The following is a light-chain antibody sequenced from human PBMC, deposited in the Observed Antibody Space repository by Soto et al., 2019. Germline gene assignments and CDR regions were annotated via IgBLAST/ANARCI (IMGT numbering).Light chain of an antibody. V-gene: IGLV2-14*01. CDR3: TSYTNINTRACV. CDR1: SGDVDAFDY. CDR2: EVS. J-gene: IGLJ1*01. Sequence: QSVLTQPASVSGSPGQSITISCTGTSGDVDAFDYVSWYQQHPGKAPKLMLFEVSDRPSGVSDRFSGSKSGSTASLTIFGLQAEDEADYFCTSYTNINTRACVFGTGTKVTV.